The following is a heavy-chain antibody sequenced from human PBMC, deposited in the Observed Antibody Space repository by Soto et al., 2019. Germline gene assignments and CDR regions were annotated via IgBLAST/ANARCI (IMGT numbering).Heavy chain of an antibody. D-gene: IGHD4-17*01. CDR3: ARSRNVAEFNDYGGNYHGFDI. V-gene: IGHV1-69*01. Sequence: QVQLEQSGAEVKKAGSSVKVSCKAFGGSVNSHAISWVRQAPGQGLEWMGGIIPMFGTPTYAQKFQAGVTSRTEESTSTVYLDLSSLRSEDTAVYYCARSRNVAEFNDYGGNYHGFDIWGQGTRVTVSS. J-gene: IGHJ3*02. CDR1: GGSVNSHA. CDR2: IIPMFGTP.